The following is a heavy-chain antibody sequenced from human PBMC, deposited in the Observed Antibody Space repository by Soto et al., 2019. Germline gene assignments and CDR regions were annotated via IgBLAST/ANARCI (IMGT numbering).Heavy chain of an antibody. CDR1: GGSISNGDYY. Sequence: SETLSLTCTVSGGSISNGDYYWSWIRQHPEKGLERIAYIYYFGSTYYNPSLKSRVTISVDTSKNQFSLKLSSVTAADTAVFYCARLALGYYGSGSYNNWFDPWGQGTLVTVSS. J-gene: IGHJ5*02. CDR3: ARLALGYYGSGSYNNWFDP. V-gene: IGHV4-30-4*08. D-gene: IGHD3-10*01. CDR2: IYYFGST.